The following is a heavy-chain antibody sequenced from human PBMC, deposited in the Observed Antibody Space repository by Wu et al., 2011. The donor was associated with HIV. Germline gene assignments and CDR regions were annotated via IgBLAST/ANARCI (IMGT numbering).Heavy chain of an antibody. CDR3: ARAASAAGGDY. CDR2: STLTVWH. Sequence: SVKVSCKASGYTFTDYYMHWVRQAPGQGLSGWDGSTLTVWHKLCTELQGRVTMTRDTSISTAYMEMTRLQSDDTAVYYCARAASAAGGDYWGQGTLVTVSS. D-gene: IGHD2-15*01. J-gene: IGHJ4*02. CDR1: GYTFTDYY. V-gene: IGHV1-2*02.